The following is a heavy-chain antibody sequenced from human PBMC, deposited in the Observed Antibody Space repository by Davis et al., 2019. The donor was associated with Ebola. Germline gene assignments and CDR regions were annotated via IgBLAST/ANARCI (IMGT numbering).Heavy chain of an antibody. V-gene: IGHV1-69*06. D-gene: IGHD6-6*01. CDR1: GYTFTSYG. J-gene: IGHJ6*02. Sequence: SVKVSCKASGYTFTSYGISWVRQAPGQGLEWMGGIIPIFGTANYAQKFQGRVTITADKSTSTAYMELSSLRSEDTAVYYCARDLRVGLVHYYYGMDVWGQGTTVTVSS. CDR2: IIPIFGTA. CDR3: ARDLRVGLVHYYYGMDV.